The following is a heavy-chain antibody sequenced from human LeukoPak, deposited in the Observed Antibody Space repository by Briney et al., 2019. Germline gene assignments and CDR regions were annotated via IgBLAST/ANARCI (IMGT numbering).Heavy chain of an antibody. CDR3: ARVEGYMIEGAVVGPHAFDI. V-gene: IGHV5-51*01. CDR1: GYSFTSYW. J-gene: IGHJ3*02. CDR2: IYPGDSDT. Sequence: GESLKISCKGSGYSFTSYWIGWVRQMPGKGLEWMGIIYPGDSDTRYSPSFQGQVTISADKSISTAYLQWSSLKASDTAMYYCARVEGYMIEGAVVGPHAFDIWGQGTMVTVSS. D-gene: IGHD2-21*01.